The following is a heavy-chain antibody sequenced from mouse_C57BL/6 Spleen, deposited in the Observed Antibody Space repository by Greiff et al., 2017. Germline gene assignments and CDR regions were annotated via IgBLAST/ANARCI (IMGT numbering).Heavy chain of an antibody. CDR1: GYTFTSYW. Sequence: QVQLQQPGAELVKPGASVKLSCKASGYTFTSYWMHWVKQRPGQGLEWIGMIHPNSGSTNYNEKFKSKATLTVDKSSSTAYMQLSSLISEDSAVYYCARSGSSPFAYWGQGTLVTVSA. CDR3: ARSGSSPFAY. J-gene: IGHJ3*01. V-gene: IGHV1-64*01. CDR2: IHPNSGST. D-gene: IGHD1-1*01.